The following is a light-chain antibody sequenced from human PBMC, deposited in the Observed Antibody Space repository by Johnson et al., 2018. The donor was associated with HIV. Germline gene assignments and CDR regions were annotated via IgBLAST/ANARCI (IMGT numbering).Light chain of an antibody. J-gene: IGLJ1*01. Sequence: QSVLTQPPSVSAAPGQKVTISCSGRSSNIGKNYVSWYHQVPVTAPKLLVYEDDKRPSDIPDRFSGSKSGTSATLGITGLQTGDEADYYCGIWEASRSPLEVFGTGTKSTVL. CDR2: EDD. CDR1: SSNIGKNY. V-gene: IGLV1-51*02. CDR3: GIWEASRSPLEV.